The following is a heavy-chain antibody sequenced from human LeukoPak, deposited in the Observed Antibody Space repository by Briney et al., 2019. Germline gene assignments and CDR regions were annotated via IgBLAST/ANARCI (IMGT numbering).Heavy chain of an antibody. Sequence: GESLRLSCAASGLTFSSTYMSWVRQAPGKGLEWVSIIYSGGSKHYADSVKGRFTVSRDNSKNTVYLQMNGLRAEDTAVYYCATLPTGYSSSWFDHWGQGTLVTVSS. V-gene: IGHV3-53*01. J-gene: IGHJ5*02. CDR2: IYSGGSK. CDR3: ATLPTGYSSSWFDH. D-gene: IGHD6-13*01. CDR1: GLTFSSTY.